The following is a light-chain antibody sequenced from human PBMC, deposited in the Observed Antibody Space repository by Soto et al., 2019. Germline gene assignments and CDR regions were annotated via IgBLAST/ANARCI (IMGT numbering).Light chain of an antibody. J-gene: IGLJ1*01. V-gene: IGLV1-44*01. CDR1: SSNIGSNT. Sequence: QSALNQPPSASGTPGQRVTISCSGSSSNIGSNTVNWYQQLPGTAPKLLIYSNNQRPSGVPDRFSGSKSGTSASLAISGLQSEDEADYYCAAWDDSLNGFYVFGTGTRSPS. CDR3: AAWDDSLNGFYV. CDR2: SNN.